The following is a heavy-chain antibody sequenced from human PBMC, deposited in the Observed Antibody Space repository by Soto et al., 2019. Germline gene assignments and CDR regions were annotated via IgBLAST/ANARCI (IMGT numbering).Heavy chain of an antibody. CDR2: ISSSSSYI. D-gene: IGHD2-2*01. J-gene: IGHJ5*02. CDR3: AREILTRNCSSTSCHDRWFDP. CDR1: GFTFSSYS. Sequence: GGSLRLSCAASGFTFSSYSMNWVRQAPGKGLEWVSSISSSSSYIYYADSVKGRFTISRDNAKNSLYLQMNSLRAEDTAVYYCAREILTRNCSSTSCHDRWFDPWGQGTLVTVSS. V-gene: IGHV3-21*01.